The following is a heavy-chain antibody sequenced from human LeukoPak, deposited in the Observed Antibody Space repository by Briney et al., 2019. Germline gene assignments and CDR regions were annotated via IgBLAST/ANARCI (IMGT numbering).Heavy chain of an antibody. J-gene: IGHJ5*02. Sequence: GGSLRLSCTASGFIFSTYWMNWVCQAPGKGLEWVASINQDGSEKYYVDSVKGRFTISRDNAKHSLYVEMNSLRGEDTAVYYCARGHYADYAWGQGNLVTVSS. CDR1: GFIFSTYW. CDR2: INQDGSEK. CDR3: ARGHYADYA. V-gene: IGHV3-7*02. D-gene: IGHD4-17*01.